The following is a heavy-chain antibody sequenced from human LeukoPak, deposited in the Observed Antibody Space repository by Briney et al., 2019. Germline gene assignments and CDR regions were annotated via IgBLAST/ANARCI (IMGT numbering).Heavy chain of an antibody. CDR3: ARDFSLGPAGYYFDY. CDR2: LANDGRDK. V-gene: IGHV3-30*04. Sequence: GGSLRLSCAASGFSFTTYAMHWVRQAPDKGLKWVAVLANDGRDKKYADSVKGRFTISRDNSKSTLYLQMNSLRGDDTGLYYCARDFSLGPAGYYFDYWGQGALVTVSS. D-gene: IGHD2-2*01. CDR1: GFSFTTYA. J-gene: IGHJ4*02.